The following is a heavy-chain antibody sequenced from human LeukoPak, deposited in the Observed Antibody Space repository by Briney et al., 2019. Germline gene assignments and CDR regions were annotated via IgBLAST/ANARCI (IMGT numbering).Heavy chain of an antibody. J-gene: IGHJ3*02. Sequence: SQTLSLTCTVSGASISSGDYYWSWIRQHPGKGLEWIGYIYSSGSTYYSPSLKSRITISLDTSETQFSLKLTSVTAADTAVYYCARARYANAWYAFDIWGHGTMVTVSS. D-gene: IGHD2-2*01. CDR2: IYSSGST. CDR1: GASISSGDYY. CDR3: ARARYANAWYAFDI. V-gene: IGHV4-31*03.